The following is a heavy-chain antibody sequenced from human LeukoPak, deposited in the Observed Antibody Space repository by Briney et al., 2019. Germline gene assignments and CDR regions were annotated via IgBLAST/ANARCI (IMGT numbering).Heavy chain of an antibody. D-gene: IGHD1-14*01. CDR1: GGSISSYY. CDR2: IYYSGST. Sequence: SETLSLTCTVSGGSISSYYWSWIRQPPGKGLEWIGYIYYSGSTNYNPSLKSRVTISVDTSKNHFSLKLSSVTAADTAVYYCASSGSPHFYGMDVWGQGTTVTVSS. CDR3: ASSGSPHFYGMDV. V-gene: IGHV4-59*01. J-gene: IGHJ6*02.